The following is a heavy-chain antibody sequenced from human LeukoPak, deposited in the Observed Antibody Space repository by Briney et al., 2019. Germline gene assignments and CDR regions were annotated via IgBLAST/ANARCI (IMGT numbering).Heavy chain of an antibody. CDR3: AGQIAVAAFDY. Sequence: SETLSLTCTVPGGSISSYYWSWIRQPPGKGLEWLGYIYYSGSTNYNPSLKSRVTISVDTSKNQFSLKLSSVTAADTAVYYCAGQIAVAAFDYWGQGTLVTVSS. J-gene: IGHJ4*02. D-gene: IGHD6-19*01. CDR2: IYYSGST. V-gene: IGHV4-59*01. CDR1: GGSISSYY.